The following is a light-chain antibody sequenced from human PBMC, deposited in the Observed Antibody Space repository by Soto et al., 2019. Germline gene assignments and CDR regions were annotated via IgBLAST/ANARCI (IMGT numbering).Light chain of an antibody. V-gene: IGKV3-15*01. Sequence: DIVLTQSPATLSVSPGERATLSCRASQNVNSNLVWYQQKPGQAPRLLIYGISTRATGIPARFSGSGSGTEFTLTISSLQSEDFAVYYCQQYNNWPPITFGQGTRLEIK. CDR1: QNVNSN. CDR2: GIS. CDR3: QQYNNWPPIT. J-gene: IGKJ5*01.